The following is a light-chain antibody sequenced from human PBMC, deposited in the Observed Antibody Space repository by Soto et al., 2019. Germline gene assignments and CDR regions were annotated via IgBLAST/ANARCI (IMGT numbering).Light chain of an antibody. J-gene: IGKJ1*01. CDR3: QQYGTSPWA. V-gene: IGKV3-20*01. Sequence: EIVLTQFPGTLSLSPGERATLSCRASQSVGRNYVAWYQQKPGQAPRVIIYAASNRASGIPDRFSGSGSGSDFTLTISRLEPEDFAFYYCQQYGTSPWAFGQGTKVEIK. CDR2: AAS. CDR1: QSVGRNY.